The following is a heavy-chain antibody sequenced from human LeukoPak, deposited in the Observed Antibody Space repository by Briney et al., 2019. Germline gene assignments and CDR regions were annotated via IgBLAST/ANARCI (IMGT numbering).Heavy chain of an antibody. CDR2: ISSNGGST. Sequence: GGSLRLSCAASGFTFRSYAMHWVRQAPGRGLEYVSAISSNGGSTFYSNSVKGRFTISRDNSKNTIYLQMGSLRAEDMAVYYCARGVVVTAAPVDYWGQGTLVTVSS. CDR1: GFTFRSYA. V-gene: IGHV3-64*01. D-gene: IGHD2-21*02. J-gene: IGHJ4*02. CDR3: ARGVVVTAAPVDY.